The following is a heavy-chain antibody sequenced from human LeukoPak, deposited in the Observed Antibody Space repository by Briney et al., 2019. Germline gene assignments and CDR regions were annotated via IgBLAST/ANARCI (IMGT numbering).Heavy chain of an antibody. J-gene: IGHJ3*02. CDR1: GYTFTGLY. Sequence: ASVKVSCKASGYTFTGLYMHWVRQAPGQGLEWMGWINPNSGDTCYGHKFQGRVSMTRDTSISTAYMELTRLRSDDTAVYYCAGRSPFWGAFPFDIWGQGTMVTVSS. CDR2: INPNSGDT. D-gene: IGHD3-3*01. CDR3: AGRSPFWGAFPFDI. V-gene: IGHV1-2*07.